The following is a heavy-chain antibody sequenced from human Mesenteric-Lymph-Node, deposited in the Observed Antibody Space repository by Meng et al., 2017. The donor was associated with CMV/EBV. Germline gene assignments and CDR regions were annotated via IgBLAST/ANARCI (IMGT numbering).Heavy chain of an antibody. CDR2: INSDGSST. J-gene: IGHJ3*02. V-gene: IGHV3-74*01. CDR3: ARDLYYGDPSGFDI. CDR1: GFTFSSYW. Sequence: GESLKISCAASGFTFSSYWMHWVRQAPGKGLVWVSRINSDGSSTSYADSVKGRFTISRDNAKNSLYLQMSSLRAEDTAVYYCARDLYYGDPSGFDIWGQGTMVTVSS. D-gene: IGHD4-17*01.